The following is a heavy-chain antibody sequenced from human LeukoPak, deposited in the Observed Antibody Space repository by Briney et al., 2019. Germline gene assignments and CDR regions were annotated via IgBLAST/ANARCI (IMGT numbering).Heavy chain of an antibody. CDR3: ARVYGSGTAYYYYYGMDV. V-gene: IGHV1-46*01. J-gene: IGHJ6*02. Sequence: ASVKVSCKASGYTFTSYCMHWVRQAPGQGLEWMGIINPSGGSTSYAQKFQGRVTMTRDTSTSTVYMELSSLRSEDTAVYYCARVYGSGTAYYYYYGMDVWGQGTTVTVSS. D-gene: IGHD3-10*01. CDR2: INPSGGST. CDR1: GYTFTSYC.